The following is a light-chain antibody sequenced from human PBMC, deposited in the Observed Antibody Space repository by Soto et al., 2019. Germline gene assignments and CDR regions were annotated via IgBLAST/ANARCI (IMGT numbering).Light chain of an antibody. J-gene: IGKJ2*01. CDR2: DAS. V-gene: IGKV1-5*01. Sequence: EIPMTQSASSLYACVGDRVTIXCRASQIVSTWLDFYQQKPRKAPKLLFYDASSLERVAPSSFSGSGSATEFTPTISSLQPDDFATYYRQQYNSYPHTFGQGTKVDIK. CDR1: QIVSTW. CDR3: QQYNSYPHT.